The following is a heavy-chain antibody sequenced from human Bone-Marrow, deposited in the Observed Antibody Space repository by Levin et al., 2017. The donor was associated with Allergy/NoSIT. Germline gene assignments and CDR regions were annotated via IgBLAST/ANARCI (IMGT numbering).Heavy chain of an antibody. V-gene: IGHV1-2*02. J-gene: IGHJ3*02. CDR1: GYTFTGYY. CDR3: VSYYWHDAFDI. Sequence: PGESLKISCKASGYTFTGYYMHWVRQAPGQGLEWMGWINPNSGGTNYAQKFQGRVTMTRDTSISTAYMELSRLRSDDTAVYYCVSYYWHDAFDIWGQGTMVTVSS. CDR2: INPNSGGT. D-gene: IGHD2/OR15-2a*01.